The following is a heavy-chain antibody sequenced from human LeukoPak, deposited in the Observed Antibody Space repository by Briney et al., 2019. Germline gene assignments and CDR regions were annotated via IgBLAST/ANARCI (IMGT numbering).Heavy chain of an antibody. CDR3: ASQNYDSSGYYWNY. D-gene: IGHD3-22*01. V-gene: IGHV1-69*06. CDR1: GGTFSSYA. Sequence: ASVKVSCKASGGTFSSYAISWVRQAPGQGLEWMGGIIPIFGTANYAQKFQGRVTITADKSTSTAYMELSSLRSEDTAVYYCASQNYDSSGYYWNYWGQGTLVTVSS. CDR2: IIPIFGTA. J-gene: IGHJ4*02.